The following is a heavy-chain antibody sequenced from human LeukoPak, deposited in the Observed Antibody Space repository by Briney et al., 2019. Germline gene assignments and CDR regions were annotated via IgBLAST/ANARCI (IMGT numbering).Heavy chain of an antibody. CDR1: GGSISSYY. D-gene: IGHD1-26*01. J-gene: IGHJ5*02. CDR3: ARGRIVGATNNWFDP. Sequence: SETLSLTCTVSGGSISSYYWSWIRQPAGKGLEWIGRIYTSGSTNYNPPLKSRVTMSVDTSKNQFSLKLSSVTAADTAVYYCARGRIVGATNNWFDPWGQGTLVTVSS. CDR2: IYTSGST. V-gene: IGHV4-4*07.